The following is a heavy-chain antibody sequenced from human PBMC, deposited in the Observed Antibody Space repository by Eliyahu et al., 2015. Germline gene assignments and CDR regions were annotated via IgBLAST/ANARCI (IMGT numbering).Heavy chain of an antibody. D-gene: IGHD1-26*01. J-gene: IGHJ4*02. Sequence: LVQSGAEVKKPGASVKVSCKASGYTFTTYAIHWVRQAPGQRLEWMGWINAGNDKTKYSQKFQGRVTITRDTSASTAYMELSSLRSEDTAVYHCAGGIGESFYDFDYWGRGTLVTVSS. CDR1: GYTFTTYA. V-gene: IGHV1-3*01. CDR3: AGGIGESFYDFDY. CDR2: INAGNDKT.